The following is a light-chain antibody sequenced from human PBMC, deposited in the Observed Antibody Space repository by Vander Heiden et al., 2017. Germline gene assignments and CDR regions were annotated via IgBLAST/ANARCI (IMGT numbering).Light chain of an antibody. V-gene: IGKV1-39*01. CDR1: QSIGRY. CDR3: QHNDRTPPFT. J-gene: IGKJ3*01. CDR2: TAS. Sequence: DIQMTQSPSSLSAAVGDRVTITCRASQSIGRYLNWYQQKPGRAPKLLIYTASTWQRGLPSRFSGSSYGTDFTLTISSRQADDFRPYYCQHNDRTPPFTFGPGTKVEIK.